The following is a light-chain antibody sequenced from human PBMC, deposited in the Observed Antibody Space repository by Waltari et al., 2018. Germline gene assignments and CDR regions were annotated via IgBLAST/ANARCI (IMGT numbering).Light chain of an antibody. CDR1: QSVSKY. V-gene: IGKV3-20*01. J-gene: IGKJ1*01. Sequence: EIVLTQSPGTLSLSPGERAPLSCRASQSVSKYLAWYQQKPGQAPRLLIYDASTRATGIPDRFSGSGSGTDFSLTISRLEPEDFAVYYCQKYVNLPATFGQGTKVEIE. CDR3: QKYVNLPAT. CDR2: DAS.